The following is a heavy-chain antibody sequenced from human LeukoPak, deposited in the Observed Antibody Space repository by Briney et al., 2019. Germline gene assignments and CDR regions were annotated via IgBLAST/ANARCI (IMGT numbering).Heavy chain of an antibody. CDR3: ARVGHSSSPPPSWFDP. V-gene: IGHV4-59*12. D-gene: IGHD6-6*01. Sequence: SETLSLTCTVSGGSISNYYWSWIRQPPGKGLEWIGYIYYSGSTNYNPSLESRVTISIDTSKNQFSLRLSSVTAADTAVYYCARVGHSSSPPPSWFDPWGQGTLVTVSS. CDR1: GGSISNYY. CDR2: IYYSGST. J-gene: IGHJ5*02.